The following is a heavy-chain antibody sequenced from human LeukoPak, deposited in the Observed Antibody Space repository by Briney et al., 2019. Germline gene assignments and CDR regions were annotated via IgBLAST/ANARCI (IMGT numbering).Heavy chain of an antibody. V-gene: IGHV3-30-3*01. CDR3: ARDLGEVAYCSGGTCPFDY. CDR1: GFTFTGYA. Sequence: GRSLRLSCAASGFTFTGYAMHWVHQAPGEGLEWVAVISYDGSNKYYADSVKGRFTVSRDNSKNTLYLQMNSLRAEDTAVYYCARDLGEVAYCSGGTCPFDYWGQGTLVTVSS. CDR2: ISYDGSNK. J-gene: IGHJ4*02. D-gene: IGHD2-15*01.